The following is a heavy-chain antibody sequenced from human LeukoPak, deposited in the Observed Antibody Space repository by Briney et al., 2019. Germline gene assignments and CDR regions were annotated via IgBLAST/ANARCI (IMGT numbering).Heavy chain of an antibody. CDR2: ISSSSAYI. CDR3: AGAGTNDY. J-gene: IGHJ4*02. V-gene: IGHV3-21*01. CDR1: GFTFSSYN. D-gene: IGHD6-13*01. Sequence: SGGSLRLSCAASGFTFSSYNMNWVRQAPGKGLEWVSSISSSSAYIYYADSVKGRFTISRDNAKNSVYLQMNSLRAEDTGVYYCAGAGTNDYWGQGTLVTVSS.